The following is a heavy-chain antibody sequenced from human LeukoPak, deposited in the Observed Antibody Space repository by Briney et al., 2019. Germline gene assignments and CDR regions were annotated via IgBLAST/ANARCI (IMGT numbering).Heavy chain of an antibody. CDR3: ARDSLAYFDF. CDR2: ISSSGSTM. CDR1: GFTFNNFE. J-gene: IGHJ4*02. Sequence: PGGSLRLSCAASGFTFNNFEMNWVRQAPGKGLEWISYISSSGSTMYYADSVKGRFTISREDAKNSLFLQMNNLRAEDTAVYYCARDSLAYFDFWGQGTLVTVSS. D-gene: IGHD3-3*02. V-gene: IGHV3-48*03.